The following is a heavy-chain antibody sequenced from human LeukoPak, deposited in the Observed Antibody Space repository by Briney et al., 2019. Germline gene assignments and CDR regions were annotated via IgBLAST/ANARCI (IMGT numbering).Heavy chain of an antibody. J-gene: IGHJ4*02. CDR2: INPNSGGT. D-gene: IGHD3-3*01. V-gene: IGHV1-2*02. Sequence: VASVKVSCKASGYTFTGYYMHWVRRAPGQGLEWMGWINPNSGGTNYAQKFQGRVTMTRDTSISTAYMELSRLRSDDTAVYYCARDRVVLRFLEWLFGYWGQGTLVTVSS. CDR3: ARDRVVLRFLEWLFGY. CDR1: GYTFTGYY.